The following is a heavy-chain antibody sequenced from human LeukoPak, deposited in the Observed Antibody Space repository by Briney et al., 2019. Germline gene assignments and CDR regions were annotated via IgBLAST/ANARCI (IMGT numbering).Heavy chain of an antibody. CDR2: INPNSGGT. V-gene: IGHV1-2*02. D-gene: IGHD3-22*01. Sequence: ASVKVSCKASGYTFIGNYMHWVRQAPGQGLEWMGWINPNSGGTNYAQKFQGRVTMTRDTSISTAYMELNKLRSDDTAVYYCARGSYDSSDFEYFHHWGQGTLVTVSS. CDR3: ARGSYDSSDFEYFHH. J-gene: IGHJ1*01. CDR1: GYTFIGNY.